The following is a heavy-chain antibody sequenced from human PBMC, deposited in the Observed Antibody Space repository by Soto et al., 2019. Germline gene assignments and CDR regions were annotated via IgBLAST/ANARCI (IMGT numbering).Heavy chain of an antibody. CDR1: GFTFSIYS. V-gene: IGHV3-48*01. D-gene: IGHD3-10*01. Sequence: GGSLRLSCAASGFTFSIYSMNWVRQAPGKGLEWVSYIMPGSSNIYYADSVKGRFTISRDNAKNSLYLQMNSLRAEDTAVYYCAASKGDAADGFDIWGQGTMVTVSS. J-gene: IGHJ3*02. CDR2: IMPGSSNI. CDR3: AASKGDAADGFDI.